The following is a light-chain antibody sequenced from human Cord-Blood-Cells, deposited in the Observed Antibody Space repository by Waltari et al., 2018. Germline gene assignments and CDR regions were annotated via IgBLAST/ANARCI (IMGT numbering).Light chain of an antibody. J-gene: IGLJ3*02. CDR1: SSNIRAGYD. CDR3: QSYDSSLSGSV. Sequence: QSVLTPPPSVSGAPGQRVTISCTGSSSNIRAGYDVHWYQQLPGTAPKLLIYGNSNRPSGVPDRFSGSKSGTSASLAITGLQAEDEADYYCQSYDSSLSGSVFGGGTKLTVL. V-gene: IGLV1-40*01. CDR2: GNS.